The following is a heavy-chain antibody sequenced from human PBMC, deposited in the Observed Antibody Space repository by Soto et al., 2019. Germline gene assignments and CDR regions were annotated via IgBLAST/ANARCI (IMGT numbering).Heavy chain of an antibody. V-gene: IGHV1-2*04. Sequence: ASVKVSCKASGYTFTGYYMHWVRQAPGQGLEWMGWINPNSGGTNYAQKFQGWVTMTRDTSISTAYMELSRLRSDDTAVYYCARAKGGATTHYFYYGMAGWGQGTTVTFAS. CDR1: GYTFTGYY. CDR3: ARAKGGATTHYFYYGMAG. J-gene: IGHJ6*02. CDR2: INPNSGGT. D-gene: IGHD1-26*01.